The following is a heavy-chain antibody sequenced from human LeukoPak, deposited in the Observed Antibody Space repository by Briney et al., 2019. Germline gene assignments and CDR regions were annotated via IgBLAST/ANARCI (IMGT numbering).Heavy chain of an antibody. J-gene: IGHJ4*02. CDR2: IRYDGSNK. D-gene: IGHD1-26*01. CDR3: AKGSGSYYDFPDY. Sequence: GGSLRLSCAASGFTFSNYGMHWVRQAPGKGLDWVAFIRYDGSNKYYADSVKGRFTISRDNSKNTLYLQMNSLRAEDTAVYYCAKGSGSYYDFPDYWGQGTLVTVSS. CDR1: GFTFSNYG. V-gene: IGHV3-30*02.